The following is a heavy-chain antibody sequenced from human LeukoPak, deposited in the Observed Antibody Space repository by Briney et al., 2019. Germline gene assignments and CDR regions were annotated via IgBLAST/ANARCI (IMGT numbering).Heavy chain of an antibody. CDR3: ARTIYGIFIYYMDV. Sequence: GGSLRLSCAASGFIFSSYRMNWVRQAPGKGLEWLSFISSGSVTIYYTDSVKGRFTISRDNAKNSLYLQMNSLRAEDTAVYYCARTIYGIFIYYMDVWGKGTTVTIS. CDR1: GFIFSSYR. J-gene: IGHJ6*03. CDR2: ISSGSVTI. V-gene: IGHV3-48*01. D-gene: IGHD3-9*01.